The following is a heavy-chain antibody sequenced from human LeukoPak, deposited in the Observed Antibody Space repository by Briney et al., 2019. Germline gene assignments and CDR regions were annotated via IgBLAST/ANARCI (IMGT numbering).Heavy chain of an antibody. Sequence: SETLSLTCAVYGGSFSGYYWSWIRQPPGKGLEWIGEINHSGSTNYNPSLKSRVTISVDTSKNQFSLKLSSVTVADTAVYYCARGSPPQLGYCSSTSCYPFDYWGQGTLVTVSS. CDR1: GGSFSGYY. V-gene: IGHV4-34*01. J-gene: IGHJ4*02. CDR2: INHSGST. D-gene: IGHD2-2*01. CDR3: ARGSPPQLGYCSSTSCYPFDY.